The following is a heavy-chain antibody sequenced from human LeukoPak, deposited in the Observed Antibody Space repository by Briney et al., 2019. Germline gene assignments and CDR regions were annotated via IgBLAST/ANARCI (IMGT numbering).Heavy chain of an antibody. J-gene: IGHJ4*02. CDR1: GFTFSSYA. V-gene: IGHV3-23*01. CDR2: ISGSGVST. D-gene: IGHD6-6*01. CDR3: AKPSYSSSIAHFDY. Sequence: GSLRLSCAASGFTFSSYAMSWVRQAPGKGLEWVSAISGSGVSTYYADSVKGRFTISRDNSKNTLYLQMNSLRAEDTAVYYCAKPSYSSSIAHFDYWGQGTLVTVSS.